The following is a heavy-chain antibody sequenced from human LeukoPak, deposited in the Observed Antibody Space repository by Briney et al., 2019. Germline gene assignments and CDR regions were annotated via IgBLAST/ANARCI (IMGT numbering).Heavy chain of an antibody. V-gene: IGHV3-7*01. D-gene: IGHD1-26*01. J-gene: IGHJ4*02. CDR1: GFTFSSYS. CDR3: ASEGELLPGTFDY. CDR2: IKQDGSEK. Sequence: GGSLRLSCAASGFTFSSYSMNWVRQAPGKGLEWVANIKQDGSEKYYVDSVKGRFTISRDNAKNSLYLQMNSLRAEDTAVYYCASEGELLPGTFDYWGQGTLVTVSS.